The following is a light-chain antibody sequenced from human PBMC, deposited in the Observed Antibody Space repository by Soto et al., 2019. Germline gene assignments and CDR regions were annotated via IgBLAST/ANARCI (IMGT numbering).Light chain of an antibody. Sequence: QPALTQPASVSGFPGQSINISCTGTSSDVGGYNYVSWYQHHPGKAPKLIIYDVSNRPSGVSNPFSGSKSGNTASLTISGLQPEDEADYYCSSYTTSNTRQIVFGTGTKVTVL. J-gene: IGLJ1*01. CDR3: SSYTTSNTRQIV. V-gene: IGLV2-14*03. CDR2: DVS. CDR1: SSDVGGYNY.